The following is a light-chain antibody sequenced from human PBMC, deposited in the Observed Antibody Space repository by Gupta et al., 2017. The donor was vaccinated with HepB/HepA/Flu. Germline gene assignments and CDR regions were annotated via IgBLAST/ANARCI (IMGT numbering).Light chain of an antibody. CDR1: QSVSGR. CDR3: QPYNSYSPYT. CDR2: EAS. Sequence: DNPVTQPPPTLSASLGDRVTITCRASQSVSGRLAWYQQKPGKAPKLLIYEASTLETGVPSRFSGSGSGTHFTLTISGLQPDDFATYYCQPYNSYSPYTFGQGTKLEIK. J-gene: IGKJ2*01. V-gene: IGKV1-5*03.